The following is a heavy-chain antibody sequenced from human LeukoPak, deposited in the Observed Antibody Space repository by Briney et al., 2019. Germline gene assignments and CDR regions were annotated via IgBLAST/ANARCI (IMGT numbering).Heavy chain of an antibody. CDR1: GYTFAGYY. J-gene: IGHJ4*02. CDR3: ARGEGGSYPPMSY. V-gene: IGHV1-2*02. CDR2: INPNSGGT. D-gene: IGHD1-26*01. Sequence: ASVKVSCKASGYTFAGYYMHWVRQAPGQGLEWMGWINPNSGGTNYAQKFQGRVTMSRDTSISTAYMELSRLRSDDTAVYYCARGEGGSYPPMSYWGQGTLVTVSS.